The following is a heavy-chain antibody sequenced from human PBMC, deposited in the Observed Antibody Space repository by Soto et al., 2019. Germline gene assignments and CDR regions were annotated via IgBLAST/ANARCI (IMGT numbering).Heavy chain of an antibody. D-gene: IGHD3-16*01. V-gene: IGHV1-69*12. CDR1: GGTFSTYA. CDR2: IIPIFGTA. CDR3: ARGGSSPFDI. Sequence: QVQLVQSGAEVKKPGSSVKVSCKASGGTFSTYAISWVRQAPGQGLEWMGGIIPIFGTADYAQKFQGRVTISVDESTSTAYMELRRLKSEDTAVYYCARGGSSPFDIWGQGTMVTVSS. J-gene: IGHJ3*02.